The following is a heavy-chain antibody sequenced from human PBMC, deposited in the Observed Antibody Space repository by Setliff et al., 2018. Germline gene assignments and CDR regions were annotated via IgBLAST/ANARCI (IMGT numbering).Heavy chain of an antibody. CDR2: INPNSGET. D-gene: IGHD3-3*01. Sequence: ASVKVSCKASGYTFTDSFIHWVRQAPGQGFEWLGWINPNSGETDYAQNFQGRVTMTTDTSTSTAYMELRSLRYDDTAVYYCVRAPRLEWILPTFDYWGQGTPVTVSS. CDR3: VRAPRLEWILPTFDY. CDR1: GYTFTDSF. J-gene: IGHJ4*02. V-gene: IGHV1-2*02.